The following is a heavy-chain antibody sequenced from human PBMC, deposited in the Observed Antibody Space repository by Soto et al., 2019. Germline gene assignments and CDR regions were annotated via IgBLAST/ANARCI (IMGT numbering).Heavy chain of an antibody. CDR2: INPNSGGT. CDR1: GYTFTGYY. CDR3: AREVVPAASGLFDY. J-gene: IGHJ4*02. V-gene: IGHV1-2*04. D-gene: IGHD2-2*01. Sequence: ASVKVSCKASGYTFTGYYMHWVRQAPGQGLEWMGWINPNSGGTNYAQKFQGWVTMTRDTPISTAYMELSRLRSDDTAVYYCAREVVPAASGLFDYWGQGTLVNV.